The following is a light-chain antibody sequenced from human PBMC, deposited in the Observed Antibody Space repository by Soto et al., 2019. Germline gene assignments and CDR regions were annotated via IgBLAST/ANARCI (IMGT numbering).Light chain of an antibody. CDR1: SSNIGAGDD. J-gene: IGLJ3*02. CDR2: AFT. V-gene: IGLV1-40*01. CDR3: QSYDIRLSAWV. Sequence: QAVVTQPPSVSGAPGQRVTISCTWNSSNIGAGDDVHWYQKRLDTAPKLVISAFTDRPSGVPDRFSGSRSASSASLAVTGIQAEDEADYYCQSYDIRLSAWVFGGGTKLTVL.